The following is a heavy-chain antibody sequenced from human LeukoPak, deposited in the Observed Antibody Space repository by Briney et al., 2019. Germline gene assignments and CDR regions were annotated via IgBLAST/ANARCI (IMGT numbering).Heavy chain of an antibody. CDR3: ATSGGGI. D-gene: IGHD3-16*01. CDR1: GFTFRNAH. Sequence: GGPLRLSCAASGFTFRNAHMSWVRQAPGKGLEYLGRIRSQTDGGTADYAASVKARFTISRDDSKSRLYLQMNSLEGEDTGVYFCATSGGGIWGQGTMVTVSS. V-gene: IGHV3-15*05. J-gene: IGHJ3*02. CDR2: IRSQTDGGTA.